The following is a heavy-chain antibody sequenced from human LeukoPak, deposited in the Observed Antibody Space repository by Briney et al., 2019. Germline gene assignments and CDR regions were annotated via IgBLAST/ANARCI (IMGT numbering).Heavy chain of an antibody. Sequence: PGRSLRLSCAASGFTFSSYAMSWVRQAPGKGLEWVSAISGSGGSTYYADSVKGRFTISRDNSKNTLYLQMNSLRAEDTAVYYCAKDFTVTTPYYYGMDVWGQGTTVTVSS. V-gene: IGHV3-23*01. D-gene: IGHD4-17*01. CDR1: GFTFSSYA. CDR3: AKDFTVTTPYYYGMDV. J-gene: IGHJ6*02. CDR2: ISGSGGST.